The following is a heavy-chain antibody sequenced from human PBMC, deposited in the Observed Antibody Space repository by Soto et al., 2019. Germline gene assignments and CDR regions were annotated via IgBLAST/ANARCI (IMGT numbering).Heavy chain of an antibody. J-gene: IGHJ4*02. V-gene: IGHV1-58*01. Sequence: SVKVSCKASGFTFTSSAVQWVRQARGQRLEWIGWIVVGSGNTNYAQKFQERVTITRDMSTSTAYMELSSLRSEDTAVYYCGAVRGSETTGPYWGQGTLVTVSS. CDR3: GAVRGSETTGPY. D-gene: IGHD4-17*01. CDR1: GFTFTSSA. CDR2: IVVGSGNT.